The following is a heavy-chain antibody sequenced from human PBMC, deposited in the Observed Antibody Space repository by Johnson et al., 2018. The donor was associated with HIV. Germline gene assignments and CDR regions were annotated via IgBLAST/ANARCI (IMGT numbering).Heavy chain of an antibody. V-gene: IGHV3-30-3*01. CDR3: AREGKDLAGAEDAFDI. CDR1: GFTFSSYA. D-gene: IGHD1-14*01. CDR2: ISYDGSNK. Sequence: QVQLVESGGGVVQPGRSLRLSCAASGFTFSSYAMHWVRQAPGKGLEWVAVISYDGSNKYYADSVKGRFTISRDNSKNTLYLQMNSLRAEDTAVYYCAREGKDLAGAEDAFDIWGQGTKVTVSS. J-gene: IGHJ3*02.